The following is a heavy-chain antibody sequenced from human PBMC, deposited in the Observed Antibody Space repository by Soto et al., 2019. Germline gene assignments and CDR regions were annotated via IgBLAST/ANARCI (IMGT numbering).Heavy chain of an antibody. Sequence: ASVKVSCKASGYTFTSYGISWVRQAPGQGLEWMGWISAYNGNTNYAQKLQGRVTMTTDTSTSTAYMELRSLRSDDTAVYYCARESRYSYGYYWFDPWGQGTLVTVSS. V-gene: IGHV1-18*01. CDR3: ARESRYSYGYYWFDP. CDR2: ISAYNGNT. J-gene: IGHJ5*02. CDR1: GYTFTSYG. D-gene: IGHD5-18*01.